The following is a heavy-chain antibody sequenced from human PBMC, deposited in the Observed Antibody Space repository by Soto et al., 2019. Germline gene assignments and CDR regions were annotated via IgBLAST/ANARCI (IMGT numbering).Heavy chain of an antibody. D-gene: IGHD6-19*01. Sequence: GGSLRLSCAASGFTVSSNYMSWVRQAPGKGLEWISIIYSAGNTYYADSVKGRFTISRDNSKNTLYLQLNSLRAEDTALYYCARGYSSGPDYWGQGTLVTVSS. J-gene: IGHJ4*02. V-gene: IGHV3-66*01. CDR1: GFTVSSNY. CDR2: IYSAGNT. CDR3: ARGYSSGPDY.